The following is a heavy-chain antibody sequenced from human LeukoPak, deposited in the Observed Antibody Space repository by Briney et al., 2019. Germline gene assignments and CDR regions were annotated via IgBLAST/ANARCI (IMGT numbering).Heavy chain of an antibody. D-gene: IGHD3-3*01. CDR1: GGSFSGYY. CDR3: ARGPYDFWSGYPYYFDY. Sequence: SETLSLTCAVYGGSFSGYYWSWIRQPPGKGLEWIGEINHSGSTNCNPSLKSRVTISVDTSKNQFSLKLSSVTAADTAVYYCARGPYDFWSGYPYYFDYWGQGTLVTVSS. V-gene: IGHV4-34*01. J-gene: IGHJ4*02. CDR2: INHSGST.